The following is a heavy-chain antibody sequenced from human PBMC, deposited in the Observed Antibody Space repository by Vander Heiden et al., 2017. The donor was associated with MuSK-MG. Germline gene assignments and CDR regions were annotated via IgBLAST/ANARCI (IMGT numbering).Heavy chain of an antibody. J-gene: IGHJ3*02. D-gene: IGHD5-12*01. CDR1: GGTFISYA. Sequence: QVQLVQSGAEVKKPGSSVQVSCKASGGTFISYAISWVRQAPGQGLEWMGGIIPIFGTANYAQKVQGRVTITADESTSTAYMELSSMRSEDTAVYYCAIGRWRRLSDAFDIWGQGTMVTVYS. CDR2: IIPIFGTA. V-gene: IGHV1-69*01. CDR3: AIGRWRRLSDAFDI.